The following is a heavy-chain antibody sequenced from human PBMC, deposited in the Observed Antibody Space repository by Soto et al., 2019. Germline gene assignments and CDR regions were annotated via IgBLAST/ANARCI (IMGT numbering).Heavy chain of an antibody. CDR2: MNPNSGNT. J-gene: IGHJ6*02. V-gene: IGHV1-8*01. CDR1: GYTFTSYD. CDR3: AKDLRAFWSGSIYYSGMAV. D-gene: IGHD3-3*01. Sequence: ASVKVSCKASGYTFTSYDINWVRQATGQGLEWMGWMNPNSGNTGYAQKFQGRVTMTRNTSISTAYMELNSLRVEDTAVYYCAKDLRAFWSGSIYYSGMAVWGQGPSVSV.